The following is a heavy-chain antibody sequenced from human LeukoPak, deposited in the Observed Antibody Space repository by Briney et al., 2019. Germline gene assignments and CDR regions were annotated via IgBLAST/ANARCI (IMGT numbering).Heavy chain of an antibody. Sequence: GGSLRLSCVASGFTVSSNYMSWVRQAPGKGLEWVSVIYSGGSTYYADSVKGRFTISRDNSKNTLYLQVNSLRPEDTAVYYCARSVAAAAHFDYWGQGTLVIVSP. D-gene: IGHD6-13*01. J-gene: IGHJ4*02. V-gene: IGHV3-66*02. CDR2: IYSGGST. CDR1: GFTVSSNY. CDR3: ARSVAAAAHFDY.